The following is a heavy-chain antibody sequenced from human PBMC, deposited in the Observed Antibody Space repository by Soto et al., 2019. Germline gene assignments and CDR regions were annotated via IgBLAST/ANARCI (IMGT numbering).Heavy chain of an antibody. D-gene: IGHD6-25*01. Sequence: QVQLVQSGAEVKKPGASVKVSCKASGYTFTSYGISWVRQAPGQGLEWMGWISAYNGNTNYAQKLQGRVTMTTDTSRSKAYMEVGSLRSDDTAVYYCARGPKRTRPPYYFDYWGQGTLVTVSS. J-gene: IGHJ4*02. CDR2: ISAYNGNT. CDR3: ARGPKRTRPPYYFDY. CDR1: GYTFTSYG. V-gene: IGHV1-18*01.